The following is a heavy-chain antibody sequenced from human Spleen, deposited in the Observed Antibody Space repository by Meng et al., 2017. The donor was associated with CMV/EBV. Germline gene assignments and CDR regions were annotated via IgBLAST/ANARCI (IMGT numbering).Heavy chain of an antibody. CDR3: ARLIHITIFASGLDV. D-gene: IGHD3-3*01. CDR1: GFTFSSYE. J-gene: IGHJ6*02. Sequence: GESLKISCAASGFTFSSYEMNWVRQAPGKGLEWISYINSNSDTIYYADSVKGRFTISRDNAKNSQYLDMNNLRAEDSAVYYCARLIHITIFASGLDVWGPGTTVTVSS. V-gene: IGHV3-48*03. CDR2: INSNSDTI.